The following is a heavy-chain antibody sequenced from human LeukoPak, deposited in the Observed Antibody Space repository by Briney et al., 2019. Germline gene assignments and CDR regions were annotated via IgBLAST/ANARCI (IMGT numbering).Heavy chain of an antibody. D-gene: IGHD2-2*02. CDR1: GFTFSSYA. CDR3: ARDPLGYCSSTSCYTWYFDL. J-gene: IGHJ2*01. Sequence: GGSLRLSCAASGFTFSSYATHWVRQAPGKGLEWVAVISYDGSNKYYADSVKGRFTISRDNSKNTLYLQMNSLRAEDTAVYYCARDPLGYCSSTSCYTWYFDLWGRGTLVTVSS. CDR2: ISYDGSNK. V-gene: IGHV3-30-3*01.